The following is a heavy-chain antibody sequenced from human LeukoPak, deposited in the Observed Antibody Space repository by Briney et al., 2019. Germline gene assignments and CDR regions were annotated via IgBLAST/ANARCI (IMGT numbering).Heavy chain of an antibody. CDR2: IYLNGDQ. Sequence: ESGPTLVKPTQTLTLTCTFSGFSLSTHAGGVGWIRQPPGKALEWLALIYLNGDQRLISSLKSRLTSTKDSSKNPVVLTMSNMDPVDTATYSCAHTIEEQWLVAFDYWGRGTLVTVSS. CDR3: AHTIEEQWLVAFDY. CDR1: GFSLSTHAGG. J-gene: IGHJ4*02. V-gene: IGHV2-5*01. D-gene: IGHD6-19*01.